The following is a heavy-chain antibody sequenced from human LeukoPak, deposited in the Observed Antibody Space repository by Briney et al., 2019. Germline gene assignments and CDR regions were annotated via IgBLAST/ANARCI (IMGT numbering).Heavy chain of an antibody. CDR2: INPNSGGT. D-gene: IGHD3-3*01. CDR1: GYTFTGYY. CDR3: ASGAANTIFGVVSKKAQYYYMDV. Sequence: GAPVKVSCKASGYTFTGYYVHWVRQAPGQGLEWMVWINPNSGGTNYAQKFQGRVTMTRDTSISTAYMELSRLRSDDTAVYYCASGAANTIFGVVSKKAQYYYMDVWGKGTTVTVSS. V-gene: IGHV1-2*02. J-gene: IGHJ6*03.